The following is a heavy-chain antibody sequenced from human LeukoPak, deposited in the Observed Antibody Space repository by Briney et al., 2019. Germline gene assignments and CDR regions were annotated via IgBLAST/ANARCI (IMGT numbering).Heavy chain of an antibody. V-gene: IGHV1-2*06. CDR2: INPNSGGT. Sequence: ASVKVSCKASGYTFTGYYMHWVRQAPGQGLEWMGRINPNSGGTNYAQKFQGGVTMTRDTSISTAYMELSRLRSDDTAVYYCARDLGYCSGGSCYWGQGTLVTVSS. J-gene: IGHJ4*02. D-gene: IGHD2-15*01. CDR1: GYTFTGYY. CDR3: ARDLGYCSGGSCY.